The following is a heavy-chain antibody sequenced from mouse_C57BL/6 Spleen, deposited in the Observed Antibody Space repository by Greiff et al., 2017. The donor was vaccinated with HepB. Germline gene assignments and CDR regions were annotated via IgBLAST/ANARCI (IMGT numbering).Heavy chain of an antibody. CDR2: IDPSDSYT. CDR1: GYTFTSYW. J-gene: IGHJ2*01. V-gene: IGHV1-69*01. CDR3: ARAYYGSSYDY. Sequence: QVQLQQPGAELVMPGASVKLSCKASGYTFTSYWMHWVKQRPGQGLEWIGEIDPSDSYTNYNQKFKGKSTLTVDKSSSTAYMQLSSLTSEDSAVYYGARAYYGSSYDYWGQGTTLTVSS. D-gene: IGHD1-1*01.